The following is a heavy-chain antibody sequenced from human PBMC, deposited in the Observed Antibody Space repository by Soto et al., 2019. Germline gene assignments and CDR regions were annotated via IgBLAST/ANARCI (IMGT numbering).Heavy chain of an antibody. CDR2: ISTYNADT. CDR1: GYNFISYG. D-gene: IGHD1-7*01. J-gene: IGHJ4*02. Sequence: QVQLVQSGTEVKKPGASVKVSCKASGYNFISYGINWVRQAPGRGLEWVGWISTYNADTKAAQKLHGRVTMTTDTSKSTAYMVLRSRRSDDTAVYYCSRDIPVDWNYPFDYWGQGTLVIVSS. V-gene: IGHV1-18*01. CDR3: SRDIPVDWNYPFDY.